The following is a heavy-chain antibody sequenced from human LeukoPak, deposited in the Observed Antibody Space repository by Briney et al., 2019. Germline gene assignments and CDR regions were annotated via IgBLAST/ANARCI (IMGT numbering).Heavy chain of an antibody. Sequence: PGGSLRLSCAASGFTFSSYAMHWVRQAPGKGLEWVAVISYDGSNKYYADSVKGRFTISRDNSKNTLYLQMNSLRAEDTAVYYCARNPLTTYYYDSSGLPQENYYYGMDVWGQGTTVTVSS. V-gene: IGHV3-30-3*01. CDR3: ARNPLTTYYYDSSGLPQENYYYGMDV. CDR2: ISYDGSNK. J-gene: IGHJ6*02. D-gene: IGHD3-22*01. CDR1: GFTFSSYA.